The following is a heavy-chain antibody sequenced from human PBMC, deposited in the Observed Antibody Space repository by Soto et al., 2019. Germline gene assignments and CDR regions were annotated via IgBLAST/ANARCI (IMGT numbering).Heavy chain of an antibody. J-gene: IGHJ3*02. CDR2: IYYTGST. V-gene: IGHV4-59*01. Sequence: SETLSLTCNSSGGPLSSIYYSWIRQAPGKGLEWIGYIYYTGSTNYNPSLKSRVTMSVDTSKNQFSLKLTSVTAADTAVYFCAVTRGGAHPHDIWGQGTMVTVSS. D-gene: IGHD2-21*02. CDR3: AVTRGGAHPHDI. CDR1: GGPLSSIY.